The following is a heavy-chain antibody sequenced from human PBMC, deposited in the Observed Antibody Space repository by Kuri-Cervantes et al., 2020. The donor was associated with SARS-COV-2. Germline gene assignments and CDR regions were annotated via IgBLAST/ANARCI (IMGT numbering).Heavy chain of an antibody. V-gene: IGHV3-20*04. Sequence: GESLKISCEASGFIFNNYGMNWVRQVPGKGLEWVCGTNWNGGSTGYADSVKGRFTISRDNTKNSLYPQMNSLRVEDTALYYCARPGYSSGWLWDYFLDHWGQGILVTVSS. CDR2: TNWNGGST. J-gene: IGHJ4*02. CDR3: ARPGYSSGWLWDYFLDH. CDR1: GFIFNNYG. D-gene: IGHD6-19*01.